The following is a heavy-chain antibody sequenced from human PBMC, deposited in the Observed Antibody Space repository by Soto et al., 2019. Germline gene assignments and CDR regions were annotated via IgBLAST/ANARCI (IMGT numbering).Heavy chain of an antibody. CDR3: AKGRGQTCHFDY. V-gene: IGHV3-23*01. CDR2: ISGSGGTA. D-gene: IGHD3-10*01. Sequence: EVQLLESGGGSVQPGGSLRLSCAASGFTFSSYAMHWVRRPPGKALEWVSSISGSGGTADYADSVKGRFSISRDGLVNTLYLQINRLRAEDTAVYYCAKGRGQTCHFDYWGQGTLVSVSP. CDR1: GFTFSSYA. J-gene: IGHJ4*02.